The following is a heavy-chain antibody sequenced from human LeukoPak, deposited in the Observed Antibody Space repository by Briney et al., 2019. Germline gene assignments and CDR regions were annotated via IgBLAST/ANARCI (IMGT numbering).Heavy chain of an antibody. CDR2: ISADETGT. Sequence: PGGSLRLSCAASGFRFSAYGMNWFRQAPGKGLEWVSSISADETGTYYTDSVKGRFTISRDNSKNTVSLQMNSLRGEDTAIYYCAKRLVCTTTHCYGFDFWGQGTLVTVSS. V-gene: IGHV3-23*01. CDR1: GFRFSAYG. J-gene: IGHJ4*02. CDR3: AKRLVCTTTHCYGFDF. D-gene: IGHD3-10*01.